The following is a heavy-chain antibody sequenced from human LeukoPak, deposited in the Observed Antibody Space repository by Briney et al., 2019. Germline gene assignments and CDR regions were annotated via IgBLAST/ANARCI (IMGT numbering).Heavy chain of an antibody. J-gene: IGHJ4*02. Sequence: SETLSLTCTVSGYSISSGYYWGWIRQPPGKGLEWIGSIYHSGSTYYNPTLKSRVTISVDTSKNQFSLKLSSVTAADTAVYYCARHEDYDFLFDYWGQGTLVTVSS. CDR1: GYSISSGYY. CDR3: ARHEDYDFLFDY. CDR2: IYHSGST. D-gene: IGHD3-3*01. V-gene: IGHV4-38-2*02.